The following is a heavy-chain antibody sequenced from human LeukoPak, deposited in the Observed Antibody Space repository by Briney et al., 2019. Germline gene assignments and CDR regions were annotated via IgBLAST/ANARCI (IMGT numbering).Heavy chain of an antibody. Sequence: SETLSLTCTVSGGSIRSYYWSWIRQPPGKGLEWIGYIYYSGSTNYNPSLKSRGTISVDTSKNQFSLKLSSVTDADTAVYYCARKKAWGGYFDSWGQGTLVTVSS. V-gene: IGHV4-59*01. D-gene: IGHD3-16*01. J-gene: IGHJ4*02. CDR2: IYYSGST. CDR1: GGSIRSYY. CDR3: ARKKAWGGYFDS.